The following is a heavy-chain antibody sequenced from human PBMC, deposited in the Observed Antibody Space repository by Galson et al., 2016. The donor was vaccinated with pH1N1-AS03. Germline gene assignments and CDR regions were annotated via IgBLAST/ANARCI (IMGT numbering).Heavy chain of an antibody. CDR1: GGSISSGGYY. CDR2: ISRSGST. V-gene: IGHV4-61*08. D-gene: IGHD3-3*01. CDR3: AKEIGVHGPRGYNDFWSGYFDI. Sequence: LSLTCTVSGGSISSGGYYWNWIRQHPGKGLEWIGYISRSGSTNYNPSLKSRATISVDTSNSRFSLSLRSATAADTAVYYCAKEIGVHGPRGYNDFWSGYFDIWGQGTMVTVSS. J-gene: IGHJ3*02.